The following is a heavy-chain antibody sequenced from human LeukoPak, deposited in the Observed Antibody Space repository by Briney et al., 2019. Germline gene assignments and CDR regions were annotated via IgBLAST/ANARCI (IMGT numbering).Heavy chain of an antibody. Sequence: GGSLRLSCAASGFTVSSNYMSWVRQAPGKGLEWVSVIYSSGSTYYADSVKGRFTISRDNSKNTLYLQMNSLRAEDTAVYYCASEGAPGIQLWLPNAFDIWGQGTMVTVSS. J-gene: IGHJ3*02. CDR1: GFTVSSNY. CDR2: IYSSGST. CDR3: ASEGAPGIQLWLPNAFDI. V-gene: IGHV3-66*01. D-gene: IGHD5-18*01.